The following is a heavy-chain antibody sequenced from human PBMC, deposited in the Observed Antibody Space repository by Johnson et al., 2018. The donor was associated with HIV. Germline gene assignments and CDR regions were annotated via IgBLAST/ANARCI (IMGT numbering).Heavy chain of an antibody. J-gene: IGHJ3*02. CDR3: ARDTPFDI. V-gene: IGHV3-48*04. CDR2: ISSGGST. Sequence: MQLVESGGGVVQPGRSLRLSCAASGFTFSSYGMHWVRQAPGKGLEWVSYISSGGSTYYADSVKGRFTISRDNSKNSLYLQMNSLRAEDTAVYYCARDTPFDIWGQGTMVTVSS. CDR1: GFTFSSYG.